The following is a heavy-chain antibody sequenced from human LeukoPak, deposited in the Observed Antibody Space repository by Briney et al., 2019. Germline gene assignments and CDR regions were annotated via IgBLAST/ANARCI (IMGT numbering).Heavy chain of an antibody. CDR1: GGSISSGDYY. D-gene: IGHD1-26*01. J-gene: IGHJ5*02. V-gene: IGHV4-61*02. CDR3: ARDGGTYYYDWFDP. Sequence: TLSLTCTVSGGSISSGDYYWSWIRQPAGEGLEWIGRILPSGSTNYNPSLKSRVTISIDTSKNQFSLNLSSVTAADTAVYYCARDGGTYYYDWFDPWGQGTLVTVSS. CDR2: ILPSGST.